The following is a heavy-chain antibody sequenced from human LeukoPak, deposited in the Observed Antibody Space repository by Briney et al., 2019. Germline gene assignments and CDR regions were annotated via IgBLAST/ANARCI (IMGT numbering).Heavy chain of an antibody. CDR2: IKQDGREK. D-gene: IGHD6-6*01. CDR1: GFTFSSYW. V-gene: IGHV3-7*01. CDR3: ARCPSIAQYYYYYYYMDV. J-gene: IGHJ6*03. Sequence: GGSLRLSCAASGFTFSSYWMSWVRQAPGKGLEWVANIKQDGREKYYVDSVKGRFTISRDSAKNSLYLQMNSLRAEDTAVYYCARCPSIAQYYYYYYYMDVWGKGTTVTVSS.